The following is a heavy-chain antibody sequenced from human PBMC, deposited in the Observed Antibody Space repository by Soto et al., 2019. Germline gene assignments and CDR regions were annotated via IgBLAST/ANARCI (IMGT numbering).Heavy chain of an antibody. CDR1: GGTFSSYS. V-gene: IGHV1-69*01. Sequence: QVQLVQSGAEVKKPGSSVKVSCKASGGTFSSYSINWVRQAPGQGLEWMGEIIPIFGTANYAQKFQGRVTITADESTSTAYMELSSLRSEDTAVYFCARDGGRHSGGIDYWGQGTLVTGSS. CDR2: IIPIFGTA. D-gene: IGHD1-26*01. J-gene: IGHJ4*02. CDR3: ARDGGRHSGGIDY.